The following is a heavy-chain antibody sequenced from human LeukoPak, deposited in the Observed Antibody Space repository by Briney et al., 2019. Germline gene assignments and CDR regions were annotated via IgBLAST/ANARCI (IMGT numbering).Heavy chain of an antibody. CDR3: AHRAHESGYYTGGFVYYGMDV. CDR1: GYTFTSYD. D-gene: IGHD3-3*01. Sequence: ASVKVSCKASGYTFTSYDINWVRQATGQGLEWMGWMNPNSGNTGYAQKFQGRVTMTRNTSISTAYMGLSSLRSEDTAVYYCAHRAHESGYYTGGFVYYGMDVWGQGTTVTVSS. CDR2: MNPNSGNT. V-gene: IGHV1-8*01. J-gene: IGHJ6*02.